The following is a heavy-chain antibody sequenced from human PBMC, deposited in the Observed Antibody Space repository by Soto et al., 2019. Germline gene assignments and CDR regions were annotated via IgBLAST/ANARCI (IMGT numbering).Heavy chain of an antibody. CDR1: GGSIDNYY. D-gene: IGHD6-13*01. CDR2: VYHNGRT. J-gene: IGHJ5*02. CDR3: AREDRISAPGGIWLHH. V-gene: IGHV4-59*01. Sequence: SETLSLTCSASGGSIDNYYWSWIRQAPGKGLEWIGYVYHNGRTSYSPSLKSRVSISVDRSKNQFSLNLSSVTAADTAVYYCAREDRISAPGGIWLHHWGQATLVTVSS.